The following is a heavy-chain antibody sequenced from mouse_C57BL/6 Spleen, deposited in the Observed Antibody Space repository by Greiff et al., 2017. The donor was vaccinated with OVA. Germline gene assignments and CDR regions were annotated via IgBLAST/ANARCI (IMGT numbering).Heavy chain of an antibody. J-gene: IGHJ4*01. CDR3: ARDGYGSSYYYAMDY. CDR1: GFTFSSYA. V-gene: IGHV5-4*01. CDR2: ISDGGSYT. Sequence: EVKLVESGGGLVKPGGSLKLSCAASGFTFSSYAMSWVRQTPEKRLEWVATISDGGSYTYYPDNVKGRFTITRDNAKNNQYLQMSHLKSEDTAMYYCARDGYGSSYYYAMDYWGQGTSVTVSS. D-gene: IGHD1-1*01.